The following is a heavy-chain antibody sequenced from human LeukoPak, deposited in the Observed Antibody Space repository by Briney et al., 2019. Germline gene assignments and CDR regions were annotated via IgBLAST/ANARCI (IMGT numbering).Heavy chain of an antibody. CDR3: ARVRTTVTTYNWFDP. Sequence: SETLSLTCTVSGGSISSYYWSWIRQPPGKGLEWIGYIYYSGSTNYNPSLKSRVTMSVDTSKNQFSLKLSSVTAADTAVYYCARVRTTVTTYNWFDPWGQGTLVTVSS. J-gene: IGHJ5*02. D-gene: IGHD4-17*01. CDR1: GGSISSYY. V-gene: IGHV4-59*01. CDR2: IYYSGST.